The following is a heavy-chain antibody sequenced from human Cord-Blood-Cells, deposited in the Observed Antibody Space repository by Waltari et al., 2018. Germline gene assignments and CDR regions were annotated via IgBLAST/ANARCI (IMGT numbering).Heavy chain of an antibody. D-gene: IGHD6-6*01. Sequence: QVQLVQSGAEVKKPGASVKVSCKASGYTFTSYYMHWVRQAPGQGLEWMGIINPSGGSTIYAQKFQGRVTMTRDTSTSTVYMGLSSLRSEDTAVYYCARDNQLGIDYWGQGTLVTVSS. CDR2: INPSGGST. CDR3: ARDNQLGIDY. CDR1: GYTFTSYY. V-gene: IGHV1-46*01. J-gene: IGHJ4*02.